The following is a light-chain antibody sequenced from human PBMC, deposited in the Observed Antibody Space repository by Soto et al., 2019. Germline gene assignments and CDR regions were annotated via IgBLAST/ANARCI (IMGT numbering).Light chain of an antibody. CDR1: SSNVGNNY. CDR2: DKN. Sequence: QSVLTQPPSVSAAPGQTVSISCSGSSSNVGNNYVSWYRLLPGTAPKLLIYDKNERPSGIPDRFSGSRAGSSATLVITGLQTGDEADYYCGTWDSSLSTVVFGGGTKVTVL. V-gene: IGLV1-51*01. J-gene: IGLJ2*01. CDR3: GTWDSSLSTVV.